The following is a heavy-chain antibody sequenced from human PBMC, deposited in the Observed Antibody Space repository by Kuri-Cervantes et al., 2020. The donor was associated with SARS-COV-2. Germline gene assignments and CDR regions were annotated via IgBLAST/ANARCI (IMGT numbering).Heavy chain of an antibody. Sequence: ASVKVSCKASGYTFTSYYMHWVRQAPGQGLEWMGIINPSGGSTSYAQKFQGRVTMTRDTSTSTVYMELSSLRSEDTAVYYCARENGGVRGEWGLYYYYYYMDVWAKGPRSPSP. D-gene: IGHD3-10*01. CDR3: ARENGGVRGEWGLYYYYYYMDV. CDR2: INPSGGST. CDR1: GYTFTSYY. V-gene: IGHV1-46*03. J-gene: IGHJ6*03.